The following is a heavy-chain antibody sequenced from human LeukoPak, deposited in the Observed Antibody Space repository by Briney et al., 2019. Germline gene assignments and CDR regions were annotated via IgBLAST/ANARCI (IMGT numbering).Heavy chain of an antibody. CDR1: GFTFTNYA. V-gene: IGHV3-30*04. CDR3: AREGASGSWYGFSNY. Sequence: GGSLRLSCVGSGFTFTNYAMHWVRQAPGKGLEWVAGVFYDGTMQSYIDSVKGRFTISRDNSKNSLYLQMNSLRAEDTAVYYCAREGASGSWYGFSNYWGQGTLVTVSS. D-gene: IGHD6-13*01. CDR2: VFYDGTMQ. J-gene: IGHJ4*02.